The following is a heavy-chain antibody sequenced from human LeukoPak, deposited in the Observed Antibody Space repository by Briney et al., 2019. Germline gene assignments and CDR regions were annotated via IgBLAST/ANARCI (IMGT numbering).Heavy chain of an antibody. CDR3: ARDSSSSWFFDY. CDR2: ISAYNGNT. J-gene: IGHJ4*02. CDR1: GYTFTTYG. V-gene: IGHV1-18*01. Sequence: ASVKVSCKASGYTFTTYGISWVRQAPGQGLEWMGWISAYNGNTNYAQKLQGRVTITRDTSASTAYMELSSLRSEDTAVYYCARDSSSSWFFDYWGQGTLVTVSS. D-gene: IGHD6-13*01.